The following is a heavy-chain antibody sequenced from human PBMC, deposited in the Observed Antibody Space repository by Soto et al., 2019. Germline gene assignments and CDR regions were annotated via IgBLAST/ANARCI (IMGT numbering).Heavy chain of an antibody. CDR2: ISAYNGNT. J-gene: IGHJ4*02. Sequence: ASVKVSCKASGYTFTSYGISWVRQAPGQGLEWMGWISAYNGNTNYAQKLQGRVTMTTDTSTSTAYMELRSLRPDDTAVYYCARGSSGSYLSPFDYWGQGTLVTVSS. CDR3: ARGSSGSYLSPFDY. D-gene: IGHD1-26*01. V-gene: IGHV1-18*04. CDR1: GYTFTSYG.